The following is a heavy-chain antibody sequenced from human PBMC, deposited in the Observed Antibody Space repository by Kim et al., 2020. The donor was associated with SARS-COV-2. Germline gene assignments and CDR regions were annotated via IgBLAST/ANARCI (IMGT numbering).Heavy chain of an antibody. D-gene: IGHD2-2*01. V-gene: IGHV4-61*01. Sequence: SETLSLTCTVSGGSISSGCCYWSWLRQGTGMGLEWFGYHYYSGTTNYNPTLKSRVTISVDTSKNPLSLNPMTVTAADTALYYCPRDTSSIASGIDV. CDR2: HYYSGTT. CDR1: GGSISSGCCY. J-gene: IGHJ6*01. CDR3: PRDTSSIASGIDV.